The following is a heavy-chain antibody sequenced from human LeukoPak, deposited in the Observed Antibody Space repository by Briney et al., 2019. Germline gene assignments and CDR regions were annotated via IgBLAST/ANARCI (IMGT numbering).Heavy chain of an antibody. Sequence: PSETLSLTCTVSGGSISSYYWSWIRQPPGKGLEWIGYVYNSGSTHYNPSLKSRVAISVDTSKNQFSLQLSSVTAADTAVYYCARCRDAYVFDYWGQGTLVTVS. V-gene: IGHV4-59*08. CDR2: VYNSGST. CDR1: GGSISSYY. CDR3: ARCRDAYVFDY. J-gene: IGHJ4*02. D-gene: IGHD5-24*01.